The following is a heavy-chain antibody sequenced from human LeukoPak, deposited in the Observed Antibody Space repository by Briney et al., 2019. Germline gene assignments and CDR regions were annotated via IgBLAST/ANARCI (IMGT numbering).Heavy chain of an antibody. J-gene: IGHJ4*02. V-gene: IGHV3-23*01. CDR1: GFTFSSYA. CDR3: AKSPTMVRGVINTKYIDH. D-gene: IGHD3-10*01. Sequence: PGGSLRLSCAASGFTFSSYAMSWVRQAPGKGLEWVSAISGSGGSTYYADSVKGRFTISRDNSKNTLYLQMNSLRAEDTAVYYCAKSPTMVRGVINTKYIDHWGQGTLVTVSS. CDR2: ISGSGGST.